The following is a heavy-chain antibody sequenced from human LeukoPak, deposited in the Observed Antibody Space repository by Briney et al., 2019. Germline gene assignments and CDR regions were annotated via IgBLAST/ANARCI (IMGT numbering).Heavy chain of an antibody. J-gene: IGHJ5*02. CDR3: ARYLGVPAAIPKGFDP. D-gene: IGHD2-2*02. CDR2: IYYSGST. CDR1: GGSISSGVYY. Sequence: NPSQTLSLTCTVSGGSISSGVYYWSWIRQHPGKGLEWIGYIYYSGSTYYNPSLKSRVTISVDTSKNQFSLKLSSVTAADTAVYYCARYLGVPAAIPKGFDPWGQGTLVTVSS. V-gene: IGHV4-31*03.